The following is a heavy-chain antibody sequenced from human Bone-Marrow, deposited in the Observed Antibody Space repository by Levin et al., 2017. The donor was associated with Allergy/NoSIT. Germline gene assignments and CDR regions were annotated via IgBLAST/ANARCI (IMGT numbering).Heavy chain of an antibody. CDR3: ATDVFYRLDS. D-gene: IGHD3-16*02. J-gene: IGHJ4*02. CDR1: ASSASTFSASW. CDR2: ISSDGSTT. Sequence: GESLKISCAASASSASTFSASWMHWVRQAPGKGLVRVSHISSDGSTTTYTDSVKGRFTISRDNAKSMLYLQMNSLRAEDTAVYYCATDVFYRLDSWGQGTLVTVSS. V-gene: IGHV3-74*01.